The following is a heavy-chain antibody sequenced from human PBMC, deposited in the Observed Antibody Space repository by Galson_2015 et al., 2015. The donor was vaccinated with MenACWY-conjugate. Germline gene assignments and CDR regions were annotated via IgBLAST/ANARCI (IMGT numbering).Heavy chain of an antibody. CDR2: IYYIGST. CDR1: GGSISSSSYY. V-gene: IGHV4-39*01. D-gene: IGHD2-2*01. CDR3: ARHDRTAPARSGAFDI. Sequence: ETLSLTCTVSGGSISSSSYYWDWIRQPPGRGLEWIGTIYYIGSTYYNSSLKIRVTISVNTSQNQFSLNLSSVTAADTAMYYCARHDRTAPARSGAFDIWGRGTMVTVSS. J-gene: IGHJ3*02.